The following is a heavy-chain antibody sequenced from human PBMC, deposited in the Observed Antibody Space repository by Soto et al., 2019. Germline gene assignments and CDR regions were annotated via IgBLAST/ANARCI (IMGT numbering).Heavy chain of an antibody. CDR1: GDSMSSSDYY. CDR3: ARRTVNIRTFYSGLKTHCFDY. CDR2: IYYSGST. D-gene: IGHD6-19*01. Sequence: TSETLSLTCAVSGDSMSSSDYYWGWICQPPGKGLEWIGSIYYSGSTYYNPSLQSRVAISVDTSKNQFSLKLKSATAADTAIYYCARRTVNIRTFYSGLKTHCFDYWGQGAPVTVSS. V-gene: IGHV4-39*01. J-gene: IGHJ4*02.